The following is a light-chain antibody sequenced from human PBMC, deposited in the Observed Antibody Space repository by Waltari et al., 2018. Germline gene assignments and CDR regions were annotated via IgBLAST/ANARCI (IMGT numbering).Light chain of an antibody. CDR3: QQYNNSPWT. V-gene: IGKV3-20*01. J-gene: IGKJ1*01. CDR2: AAS. Sequence: EIVLTQSPGTLSLSPGERATLSCRASQSIGSNYLAWYQQIPGQAPRLLIYAASSRATGIPDRFSGGASGTDFTLTISRLEPEDFAVYFCQQYNNSPWTFGQGTKVEIK. CDR1: QSIGSNY.